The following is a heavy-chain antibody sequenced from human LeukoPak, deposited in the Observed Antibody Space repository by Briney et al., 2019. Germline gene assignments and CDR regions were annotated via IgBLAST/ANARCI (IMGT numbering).Heavy chain of an antibody. J-gene: IGHJ4*02. V-gene: IGHV1-18*01. CDR1: GYTFTSYG. D-gene: IGHD4-23*01. Sequence: ASVKVSCKASGYTFTSYGISWVRQAPGQGLEWMGWISAYNGNTNYAQKLQGRVTMTTDTSTSTAYMELRSLRSDDTAVYYCARAPLTTVVTTFDYWGQGTLVTVSS. CDR2: ISAYNGNT. CDR3: ARAPLTTVVTTFDY.